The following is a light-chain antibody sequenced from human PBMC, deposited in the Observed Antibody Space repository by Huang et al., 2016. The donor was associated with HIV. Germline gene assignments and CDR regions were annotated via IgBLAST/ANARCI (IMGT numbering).Light chain of an antibody. Sequence: EIVLTQSPATLSLSPGETATLSCRASESVNGYLAWYQQKHGQAPRLLIYDVSRSATNIPARFSGSGSGTDFTLSISNLEPEDFAVYYCQQRSNWPPLSFGGGTKVEI. J-gene: IGKJ4*01. V-gene: IGKV3-11*01. CDR2: DVS. CDR1: ESVNGY. CDR3: QQRSNWPPLS.